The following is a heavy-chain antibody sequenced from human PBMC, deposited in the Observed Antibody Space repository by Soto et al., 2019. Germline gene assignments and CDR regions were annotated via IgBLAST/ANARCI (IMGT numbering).Heavy chain of an antibody. CDR2: INAGNGNT. CDR1: GYTFTSYA. D-gene: IGHD3-9*01. Sequence: ASVKVSCKASGYTFTSYAMHWVRQAPGQRLEWMGWINAGNGNTKYSQKLQGRVTITRDTSASTAYMEMSSLRYEDTALYYCARTSATGYYTGDYWGQGTLVTVSS. V-gene: IGHV1-3*01. CDR3: ARTSATGYYTGDY. J-gene: IGHJ4*02.